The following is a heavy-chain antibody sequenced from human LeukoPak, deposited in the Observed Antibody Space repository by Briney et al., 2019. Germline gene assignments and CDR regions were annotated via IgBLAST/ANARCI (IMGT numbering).Heavy chain of an antibody. CDR3: ARDLYCSGGTCNQH. J-gene: IGHJ1*01. V-gene: IGHV3-53*01. CDR2: ISVGGDT. Sequence: PGGSLRLSCAASGFILSSNYMSWVRQAPGKGLEWTSVISVGGDTYYADSVKGRFTLSRDNSKNTVYLQLNSLRAEDTAVYYCARDLYCSGGTCNQHWGQGTLVTISS. D-gene: IGHD2-15*01. CDR1: GFILSSNY.